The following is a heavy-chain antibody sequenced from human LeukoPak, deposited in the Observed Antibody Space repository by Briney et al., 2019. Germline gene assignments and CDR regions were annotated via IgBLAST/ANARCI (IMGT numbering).Heavy chain of an antibody. CDR2: FSYSGTT. V-gene: IGHV4-59*01. CDR3: ARGFPWSGPSNWFDP. J-gene: IGHJ5*02. D-gene: IGHD3-3*01. CDR1: GGSISSYY. Sequence: PSETLSLTCTVSGGSISSYYWSWLRQPPGKGLEWIGYFSYSGTTNYNPSLKSRVTISVDTSKNQFSLKLTSVTAADTAVYYCARGFPWSGPSNWFDPWGQGTLVTVSS.